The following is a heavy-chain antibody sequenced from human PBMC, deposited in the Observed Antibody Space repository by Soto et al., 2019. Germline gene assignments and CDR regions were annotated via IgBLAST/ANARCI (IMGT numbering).Heavy chain of an antibody. CDR2: INPNSGGT. D-gene: IGHD3-16*01. J-gene: IGHJ6*03. Sequence: ASVKVSCKASGYTLTGYYMHWLRQAPGQGLEWMGWINPNSGGTNYAQKFQGWVTMTRDTSISTAYMELSRLRSDDTAVYYCARDGGPGYYYYCYMDVWGKGTTGTVSS. CDR1: GYTLTGYY. CDR3: ARDGGPGYYYYCYMDV. V-gene: IGHV1-2*04.